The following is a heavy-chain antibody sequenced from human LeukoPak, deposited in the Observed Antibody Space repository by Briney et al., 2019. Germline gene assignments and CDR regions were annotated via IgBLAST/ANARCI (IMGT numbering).Heavy chain of an antibody. CDR3: ARDDNSGYYSGP. J-gene: IGHJ5*02. CDR2: INPNSGGT. D-gene: IGHD3-22*01. CDR1: GYTFTGYY. Sequence: ASVKVSCKASGYTFTGYYMHWVRQAPGQGLEWMGRINPNSGGTNYAQKFQGRVTMTRDTSISTAYMELSRLRSDDTAVYYCARDDNSGYYSGPWGQGTLVTVSS. V-gene: IGHV1-2*06.